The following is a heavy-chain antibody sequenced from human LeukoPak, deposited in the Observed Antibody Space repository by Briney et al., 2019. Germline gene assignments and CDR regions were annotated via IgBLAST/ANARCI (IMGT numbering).Heavy chain of an antibody. Sequence: SETLSLTCTVSGDSFSSFYWSWIRQPPGKGLEWIGYIYYSGSTDYNSSLKSRVTISVDTSKNQFSLKLSSVTAADTAVYYCARHVRDGYSGGDYFDYWGQGTLVTVSS. CDR1: GDSFSSFY. CDR2: IYYSGST. V-gene: IGHV4-59*08. D-gene: IGHD5-24*01. CDR3: ARHVRDGYSGGDYFDY. J-gene: IGHJ4*02.